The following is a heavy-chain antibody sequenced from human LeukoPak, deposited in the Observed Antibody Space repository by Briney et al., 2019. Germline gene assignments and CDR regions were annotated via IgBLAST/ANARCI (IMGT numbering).Heavy chain of an antibody. CDR2: ISGSGGYT. CDR1: GFTFSNYA. J-gene: IGHJ4*02. V-gene: IGHV3-23*01. Sequence: GGSLRLSCAASGFTFSNYAMSWVRQAPGKGLEWVSGISGSGGYTYYADSVKGRFTISRDNSKSTLYLQMNSLRDDDSAAYFCARVYLERLTAGYFDHWGQGTQVTVSP. D-gene: IGHD2-8*01. CDR3: ARVYLERLTAGYFDH.